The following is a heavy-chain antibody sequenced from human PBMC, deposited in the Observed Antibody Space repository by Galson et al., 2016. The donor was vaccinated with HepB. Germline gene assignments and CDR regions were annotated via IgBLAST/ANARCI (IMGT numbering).Heavy chain of an antibody. D-gene: IGHD6-19*01. Sequence: YIYYADSVKGRFTISRGNAKSSVYLRMNSLRAEDTAVYYCARDPAVTGLYYFDNWGQGTLVTVSS. V-gene: IGHV3-21*01. CDR3: ARDPAVTGLYYFDN. J-gene: IGHJ4*02. CDR2: YI.